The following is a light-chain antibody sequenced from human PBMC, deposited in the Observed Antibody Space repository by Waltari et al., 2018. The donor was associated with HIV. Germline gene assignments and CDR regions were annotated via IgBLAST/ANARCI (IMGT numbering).Light chain of an antibody. CDR2: EGS. V-gene: IGLV2-23*01. Sequence: QSALTQPASVSGSPGQSITISCTGTSSDVGSYNIVSWYQQRPGKAPKLMIYEGSKRPSGVSNRFSGSKSGNTASLTSSGLQAEDEADYYCCSYAGTNWVFGGGTKLTVL. J-gene: IGLJ3*02. CDR1: SSDVGSYNI. CDR3: CSYAGTNWV.